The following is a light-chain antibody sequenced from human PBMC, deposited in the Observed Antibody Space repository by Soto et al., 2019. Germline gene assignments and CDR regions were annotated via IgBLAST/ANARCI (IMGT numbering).Light chain of an antibody. CDR3: LQDYNYPRT. CDR2: GAS. Sequence: AIQMTPSPSSLSASVGDSVTIACRASQGFRPELGWYQQKPGKAPKLLIYGASSLQSGVPSRFSGSGSGTDFTLTISSLQPEDFATYFCLQDYNYPRTFGQGTKV. J-gene: IGKJ1*01. CDR1: QGFRPE. V-gene: IGKV1-6*01.